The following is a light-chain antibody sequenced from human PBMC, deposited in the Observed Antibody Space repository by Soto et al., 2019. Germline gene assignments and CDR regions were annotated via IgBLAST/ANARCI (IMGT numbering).Light chain of an antibody. V-gene: IGKV1-39*01. Sequence: DIEMTQSPSSLSASVGDRVNITCRASQRIRSYLNWYQQKPGNAPNLLIYAASTLQSGVPSRFSAYGSETDFTLTISNLQAEDFATYYCQQSYTTPRTFGQGTKVEVK. J-gene: IGKJ1*01. CDR3: QQSYTTPRT. CDR2: AAS. CDR1: QRIRSY.